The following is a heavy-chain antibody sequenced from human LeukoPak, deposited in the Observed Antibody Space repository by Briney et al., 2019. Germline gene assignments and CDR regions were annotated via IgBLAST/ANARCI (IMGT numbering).Heavy chain of an antibody. CDR2: INPNSGGT. D-gene: IGHD2-15*01. CDR1: GHTLTAYY. J-gene: IGHJ5*02. CDR3: ARGYCSGGTCYLVENWLDP. V-gene: IGHV1-2*06. Sequence: ASVKVSCKASGHTLTAYYIYWVRQAPGQGLEWMGRINPNSGGTDYAQNFQGRVTMTRDTSISTDYMELSRLRSDDTAVYYCARGYCSGGTCYLVENWLDPWGQGTLVTVSS.